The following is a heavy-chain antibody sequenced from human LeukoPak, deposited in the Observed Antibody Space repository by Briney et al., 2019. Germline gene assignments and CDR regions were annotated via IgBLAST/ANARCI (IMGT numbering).Heavy chain of an antibody. Sequence: GGSLRLSCAASGFTFSSYAMSWVRQAPGKGLEWVSVIYSGGSTYYADSVKGRFTISRDNSKNTLYLQMNSLRAEDTAVYYCARSRGLGFDYWGQGTLVTVSS. CDR3: ARSRGLGFDY. CDR2: IYSGGST. CDR1: GFTFSSYA. D-gene: IGHD3-16*01. J-gene: IGHJ4*02. V-gene: IGHV3-53*01.